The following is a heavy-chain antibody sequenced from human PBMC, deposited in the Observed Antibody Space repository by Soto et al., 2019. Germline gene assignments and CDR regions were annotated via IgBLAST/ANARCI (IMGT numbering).Heavy chain of an antibody. D-gene: IGHD2-2*01. V-gene: IGHV1-69*13. J-gene: IGHJ6*02. Sequence: SVKVSCKASGYTFTSYAMHWVRQAPGQRLEWMGGIIPIFGTADYAQKFQGRVTITAGDSTSTAYMELSSLRSEDTAVYYCASHPVPYYYYGMDVWGQGTTVTVSS. CDR2: IIPIFGTA. CDR1: GYTFTSYA. CDR3: ASHPVPYYYYGMDV.